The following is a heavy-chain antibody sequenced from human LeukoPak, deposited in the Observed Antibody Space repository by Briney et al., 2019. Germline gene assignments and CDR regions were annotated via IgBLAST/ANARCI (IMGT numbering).Heavy chain of an antibody. CDR3: ARAGRGYSSLFDY. D-gene: IGHD6-13*01. J-gene: IGHJ4*02. Sequence: ASVKVSCKASGYTFTGYYMHWVRQAPGQGLGWMGGIIPIFGTANYAQKFQGRVTITADESTSTAYMELSSLRSEDTAVYYCARAGRGYSSLFDYWGQGTLVTVSS. CDR1: GYTFTGYY. V-gene: IGHV1-69*13. CDR2: IIPIFGTA.